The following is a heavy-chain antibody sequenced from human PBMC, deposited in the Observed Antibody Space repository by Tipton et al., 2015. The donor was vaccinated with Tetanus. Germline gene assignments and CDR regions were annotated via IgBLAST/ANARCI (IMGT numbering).Heavy chain of an antibody. CDR3: AGDTGSSYTMDV. CDR2: VYYSGTT. CDR1: GGFISSSSHY. Sequence: TLSLTCTVSGGFISSSSHYWTWIRQRPGKGLEWIGYVYYSGTTYFDLSLQSRPTLSVDTTRNLFSLKLTSVTAADTGIYYCAGDTGSSYTMDVLGQGATVTVSS. D-gene: IGHD4-11*01. J-gene: IGHJ6*02. V-gene: IGHV4-31*03.